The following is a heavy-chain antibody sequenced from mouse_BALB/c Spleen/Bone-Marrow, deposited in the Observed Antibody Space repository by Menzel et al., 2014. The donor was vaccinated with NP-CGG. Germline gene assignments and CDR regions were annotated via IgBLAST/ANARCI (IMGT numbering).Heavy chain of an antibody. CDR1: GYTFTDNW. CDR3: ARGGHDFSLDY. J-gene: IGHJ4*01. V-gene: IGHV1-69*01. Sequence: EHLVESGAELGMPGASVKMSCKPSGYTFTDNWIYWVKQRPGQGLEWIGAIDTSDSYTNYNQKLKGKASLTVHAYSRTAYMQVSSLTSDDSAVYYCARGGHDFSLDYWGQGTSVTVSS. CDR2: IDTSDSYT. D-gene: IGHD2-4*01.